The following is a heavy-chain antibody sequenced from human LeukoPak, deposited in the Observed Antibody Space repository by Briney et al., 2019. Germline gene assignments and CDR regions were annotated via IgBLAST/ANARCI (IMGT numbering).Heavy chain of an antibody. J-gene: IGHJ6*03. CDR1: GFTFDDYG. CDR2: INWNGGST. V-gene: IGHV3-20*03. D-gene: IGHD3-10*01. CDR3: ARQAMVRGVTPYYYYYYMDV. Sequence: PGGSLRLSSAASGFTFDDYGMRWVRQAPGKGLEWVSSINWNGGSTGYADSVKGRFTISRDNAKNSPYLQMNRLRAEDTALYYCARQAMVRGVTPYYYYYYMDVWGKGTTVTVSS.